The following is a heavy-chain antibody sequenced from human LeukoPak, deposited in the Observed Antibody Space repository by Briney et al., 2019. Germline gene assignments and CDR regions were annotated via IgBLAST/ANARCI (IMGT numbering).Heavy chain of an antibody. V-gene: IGHV4-59*01. CDR1: GGSISSYY. CDR3: ARHVRTFYGDFSYYFDY. D-gene: IGHD4-17*01. Sequence: SETLSLTCTVSGGSISSYYWSWIRQPPGKGLEWIGYIYYSGSTNYNPSLKSRVTISVDTSKNQFSLKLSSVTAADTAVYYCARHVRTFYGDFSYYFDYWGQGTLVTVSS. J-gene: IGHJ4*02. CDR2: IYYSGST.